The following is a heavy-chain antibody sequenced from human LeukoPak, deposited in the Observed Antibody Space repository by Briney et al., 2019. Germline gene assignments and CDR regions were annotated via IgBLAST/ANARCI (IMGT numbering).Heavy chain of an antibody. J-gene: IGHJ4*02. CDR3: ARSAGSSGWYEGYYFDY. CDR1: GFTFSSYW. V-gene: IGHV3-7*01. Sequence: GGSLRLSXAASGFTFSSYWMHWVRQAPGKGLEWVANIKQDGSEKYYVDSVRGRFTISRDNAKISLYLQMNSLRAEDTAVYYCARSAGSSGWYEGYYFDYWGQGTLVTVSS. CDR2: IKQDGSEK. D-gene: IGHD6-13*01.